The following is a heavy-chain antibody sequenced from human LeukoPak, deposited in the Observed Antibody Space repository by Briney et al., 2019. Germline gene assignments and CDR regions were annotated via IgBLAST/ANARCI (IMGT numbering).Heavy chain of an antibody. CDR1: GFTFGDYA. CDR2: IRSKAYGGTT. CDR3: TTGSYSGSYTRVRYFDY. J-gene: IGHJ4*02. Sequence: GGSLRPSCTASGFTFGDYAMNWVRQAPGKGLEWVGFIRSKAYGGTTDYAAPVKGRFTISRDDSKNTLYLQMNSLKTEDTAVYYCTTGSYSGSYTRVRYFDYWGQGTLVTVSS. V-gene: IGHV3-49*04. D-gene: IGHD1-26*01.